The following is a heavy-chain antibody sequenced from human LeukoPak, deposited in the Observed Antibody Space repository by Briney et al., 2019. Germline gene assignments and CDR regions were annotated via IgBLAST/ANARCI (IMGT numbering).Heavy chain of an antibody. Sequence: GGSPRLSCAASGFTFSSYAMSWVRQAPGKGLEWVSAISGSGGSTYYADSVKGRFTISRDNSKNTLYLQMNSLRAEDTAVYYCAKDACYGGDCYSDYWGQGTLVTVSS. D-gene: IGHD2-21*02. CDR1: GFTFSSYA. CDR2: ISGSGGST. CDR3: AKDACYGGDCYSDY. V-gene: IGHV3-23*01. J-gene: IGHJ4*02.